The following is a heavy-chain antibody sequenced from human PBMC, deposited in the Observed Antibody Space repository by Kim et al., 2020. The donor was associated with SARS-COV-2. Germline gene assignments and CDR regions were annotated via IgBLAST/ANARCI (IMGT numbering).Heavy chain of an antibody. D-gene: IGHD2-15*01. J-gene: IGHJ4*02. V-gene: IGHV3-30*02. CDR3: AKDYCSGGSCNLPSY. Sequence: DSVKGRFIISRDNSKNTLYLQMDSLTTEDTAVYYCAKDYCSGGSCNLPSYWGQGTLVTVSS.